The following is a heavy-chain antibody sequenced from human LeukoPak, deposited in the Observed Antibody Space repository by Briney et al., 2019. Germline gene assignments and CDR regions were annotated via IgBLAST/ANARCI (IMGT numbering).Heavy chain of an antibody. Sequence: PGVSLRLSCAASGFTFSRHALHWVRQAPGKGLEWVATLPYDGANKYYAYSVKGRFTISRENSKNTLYLDMNSLRAEDTAVYYCARDNGRFGELWNLDYWGQGTLVTVSS. V-gene: IGHV3-30-3*01. CDR3: ARDNGRFGELWNLDY. CDR2: LPYDGANK. J-gene: IGHJ4*02. D-gene: IGHD3-10*01. CDR1: GFTFSRHA.